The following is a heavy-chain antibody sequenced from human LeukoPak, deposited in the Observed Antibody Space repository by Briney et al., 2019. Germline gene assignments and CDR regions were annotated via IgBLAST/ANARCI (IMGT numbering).Heavy chain of an antibody. Sequence: SVKVSCKASGYTFTNYYMHWVRQAPGQGLEWMGGIIVIFGTANYAQKFQGRVTIIADESTSTVYMELSSLRSEDTAVYYCARDNGRNYYDRSGYYRTDAFDIWGQGTMVTVSS. J-gene: IGHJ3*02. CDR3: ARDNGRNYYDRSGYYRTDAFDI. CDR2: IIVIFGTA. V-gene: IGHV1-69*13. CDR1: GYTFTNYY. D-gene: IGHD3-22*01.